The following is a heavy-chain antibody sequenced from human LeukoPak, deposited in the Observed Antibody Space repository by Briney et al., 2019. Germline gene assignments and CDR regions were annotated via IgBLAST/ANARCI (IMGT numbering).Heavy chain of an antibody. CDR2: IIPIFGTA. V-gene: IGHV1-69*13. CDR1: GGTFSSYA. Sequence: SVKVSCKASGGTFSSYAISWVRQAPGQGLEWMGGIIPIFGTANYAQKFQGRVTITADESTSTAYMELSSLRSEDTAVYYCALNYCSSTSCSDYWGQGTLVTVSS. D-gene: IGHD2-2*01. J-gene: IGHJ4*02. CDR3: ALNYCSSTSCSDY.